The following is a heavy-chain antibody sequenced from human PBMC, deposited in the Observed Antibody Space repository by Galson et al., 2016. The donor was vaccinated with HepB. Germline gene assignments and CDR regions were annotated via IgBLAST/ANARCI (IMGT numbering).Heavy chain of an antibody. CDR3: ARVAGRVVEIDH. Sequence: SVKVSCKASGYPFSSFDINWVRQAPGHGLEWMGWMNNINAKTGYAQKFPGRVTMTSGTSITTAYMELTNLTLEDTAIYYCARVAGRVVEIDHWGKGTLISVSS. CDR2: MNNINAKT. V-gene: IGHV1-8*01. J-gene: IGHJ4*02. CDR1: GYPFSSFD. D-gene: IGHD5-24*01.